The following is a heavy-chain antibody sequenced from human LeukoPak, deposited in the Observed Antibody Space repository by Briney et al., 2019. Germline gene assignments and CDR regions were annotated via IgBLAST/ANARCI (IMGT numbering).Heavy chain of an antibody. J-gene: IGHJ6*02. CDR2: INHSGST. CDR3: ARGGIFGVVIPPRYGMDV. D-gene: IGHD3-3*01. V-gene: IGHV4-34*01. Sequence: SETLSLTCAVYGGSFSGYHWSWIRQPPGKGLEWIGEINHSGSTNYNPSLKSRVTISVDTSKNQFSLKLSSVTAADTAVYYCARGGIFGVVIPPRYGMDVWGQGTTVTVSS. CDR1: GGSFSGYH.